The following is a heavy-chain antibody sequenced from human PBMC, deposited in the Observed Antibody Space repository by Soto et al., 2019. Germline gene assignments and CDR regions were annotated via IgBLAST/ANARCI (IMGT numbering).Heavy chain of an antibody. CDR3: ARADTAMVTRDYYYYYGMDV. CDR2: IIPIFGTA. V-gene: IGHV1-69*13. D-gene: IGHD5-18*01. CDR1: GGTFSSYA. Sequence: GASVKVSCKASGGTFSSYAISWVRQAPGQGLEWMGGIIPIFGTANYAQKFQGRVTITADESTSTAYMELSSLRSEDTAVYYCARADTAMVTRDYYYYYGMDVWGQGTTVTVSS. J-gene: IGHJ6*02.